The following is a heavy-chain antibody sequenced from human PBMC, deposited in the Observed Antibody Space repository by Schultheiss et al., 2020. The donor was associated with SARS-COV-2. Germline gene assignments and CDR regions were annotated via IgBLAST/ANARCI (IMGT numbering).Heavy chain of an antibody. Sequence: SETLSLTCTVSGGSISSGGYYWSWIRQHPGKGLEWIGYIYYSGSTYYNPSLKSLVTISVDTSKNQFSLKLSSVTAADTAVYYCARGIWEKWEPLAWFDPWGQGTLVTVSS. CDR2: IYYSGST. J-gene: IGHJ5*02. CDR1: GGSISSGGYY. CDR3: ARGIWEKWEPLAWFDP. D-gene: IGHD1-26*01. V-gene: IGHV4-31*01.